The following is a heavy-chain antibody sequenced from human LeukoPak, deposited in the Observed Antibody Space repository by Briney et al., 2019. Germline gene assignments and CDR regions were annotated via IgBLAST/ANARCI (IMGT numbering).Heavy chain of an antibody. CDR3: ARVADGGNTVRYFDL. Sequence: SETLSLTCAVYGGSFSGYYWSWIRQPPGKGLEWIGEINHSGSTNYSPSLKSRVTISVDTSKNQFSLKLSSVTAADTAFYYCARVADGGNTVRYFDLWGRGTLVTVSS. J-gene: IGHJ2*01. CDR2: INHSGST. D-gene: IGHD4-23*01. CDR1: GGSFSGYY. V-gene: IGHV4-34*01.